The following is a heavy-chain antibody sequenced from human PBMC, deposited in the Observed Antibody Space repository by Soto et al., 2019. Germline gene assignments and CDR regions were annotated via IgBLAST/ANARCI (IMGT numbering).Heavy chain of an antibody. V-gene: IGHV3-23*01. CDR3: AKNQGVELVPLATVDWFDP. CDR2: ISGSGFKK. CDR1: GFIFENFG. D-gene: IGHD1-26*01. J-gene: IGHJ5*02. Sequence: GGFLRLSCAASGFIFENFGMSWVRQAPGKGLEWISSISGSGFKKYYADSVKGRFTISRDNSKSTVYLELNNLSAEDTAVYHCAKNQGVELVPLATVDWFDPWGQGSVVTVSS.